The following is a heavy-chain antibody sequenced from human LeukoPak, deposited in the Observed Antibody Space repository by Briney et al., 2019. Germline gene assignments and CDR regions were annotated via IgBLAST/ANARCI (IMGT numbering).Heavy chain of an antibody. Sequence: SVKVSCKASGGTFSSYAISWVRQAPGQGLEWMGGIIPIFGIANYAQKFQGRVTITADESTSTAYMELSSLRSEDTAVYYCASNTVAGGYWYFDLWGRGTLVTVSS. CDR3: ASNTVAGGYWYFDL. CDR2: IIPIFGIA. D-gene: IGHD6-19*01. CDR1: GGTFSSYA. J-gene: IGHJ2*01. V-gene: IGHV1-69*01.